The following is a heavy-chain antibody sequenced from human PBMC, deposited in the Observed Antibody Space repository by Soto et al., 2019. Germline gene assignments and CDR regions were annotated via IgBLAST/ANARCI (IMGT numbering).Heavy chain of an antibody. V-gene: IGHV3-13*01. CDR3: TRNTPPSGVKV. D-gene: IGHD1-26*01. Sequence: EVQLVASGGGLVQPGGSLRLSCAASGFTLSSYDIHWVRQATGEGLAWVSGIGSGGDAHYADSVKGRFIISREEGKHSLDLQMINLRVGDTAVDYCTRNTPPSGVKVWAQGATVTVSS. CDR2: IGSGGDA. J-gene: IGHJ6*02. CDR1: GFTLSSYD.